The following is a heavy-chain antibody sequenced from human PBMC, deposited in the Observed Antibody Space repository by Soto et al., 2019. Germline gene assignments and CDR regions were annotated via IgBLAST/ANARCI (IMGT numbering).Heavy chain of an antibody. CDR3: VRRSSGYDY. D-gene: IGHD5-18*01. J-gene: IGHJ4*02. CDR1: GFTFSTYP. V-gene: IGHV3-64D*08. Sequence: GGSLRLSCLVSGFTFSTYPMHWVRQAPGKGLEYVSAITNNGGSTYYADSVKGRFTISRDNSKNTLYLQMSSLRTEDTAVYYCVRRSSGYDYWGQGILVTVS. CDR2: ITNNGGST.